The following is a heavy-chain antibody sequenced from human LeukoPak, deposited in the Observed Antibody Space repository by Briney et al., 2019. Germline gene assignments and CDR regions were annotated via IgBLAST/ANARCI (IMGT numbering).Heavy chain of an antibody. CDR2: IYYSGST. D-gene: IGHD3-22*01. CDR1: GYSISSGYY. CDR3: ARGLYGYYYDSSGYPPGLAFDI. V-gene: IGHV4-38-2*02. Sequence: PSETLSLTCTVSGYSISSGYYWGWIRQPPGKGLEWIGYIYYSGSTNYNPSLKSRVTISVDTSKNQFSLKLSSVTAADTAVYYCARGLYGYYYDSSGYPPGLAFDIWGQGTMVTVSS. J-gene: IGHJ3*02.